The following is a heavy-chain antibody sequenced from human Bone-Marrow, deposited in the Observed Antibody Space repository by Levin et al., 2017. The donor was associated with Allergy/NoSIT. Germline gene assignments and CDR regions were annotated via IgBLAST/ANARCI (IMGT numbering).Heavy chain of an antibody. D-gene: IGHD5-18*01. CDR3: ARELGYTYGKHGYFDY. V-gene: IGHV1-69*13. J-gene: IGHJ4*02. CDR1: GGTFSSYA. Sequence: AASVKVSCKASGGTFSSYAVSWVRQAPGQGLEWMGGIAPIFDTANYAQKFQGRVTITADESASTAYMELRSLRPEDTAVYYCARELGYTYGKHGYFDYWGQGTLVTVSS. CDR2: IAPIFDTA.